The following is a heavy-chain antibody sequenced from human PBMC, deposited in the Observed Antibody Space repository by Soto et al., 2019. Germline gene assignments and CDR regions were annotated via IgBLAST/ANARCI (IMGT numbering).Heavy chain of an antibody. V-gene: IGHV3-30*18. CDR3: AKGSEAARQELDY. CDR2: ISIDGSNK. J-gene: IGHJ4*02. Sequence: QVQLVESGGGVVQPGRSLRLSCAASGFTFSTYGMHWVRQAPGKGPEWVAVISIDGSNKYYADSVKGRFTISIDNSKNTLYLQMNSLRDDDTAVYYCAKGSEAARQELDYWGQGTLVTVSS. CDR1: GFTFSTYG. D-gene: IGHD6-6*01.